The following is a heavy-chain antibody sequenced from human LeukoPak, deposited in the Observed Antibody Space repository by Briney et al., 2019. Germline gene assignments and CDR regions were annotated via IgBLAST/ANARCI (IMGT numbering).Heavy chain of an antibody. J-gene: IGHJ4*02. D-gene: IGHD6-13*01. CDR2: ISGSGGST. Sequence: PGGSLRLSCAASGFTFSSYAMSWVRQAPGKGLEWVSAISGSGGSTYYADSVKGRFTISRDNSKNTLYLQMNRLRAEDTAVYYCAKDRTSYSSSWYGALDYWGQGTLVTVSS. V-gene: IGHV3-23*01. CDR1: GFTFSSYA. CDR3: AKDRTSYSSSWYGALDY.